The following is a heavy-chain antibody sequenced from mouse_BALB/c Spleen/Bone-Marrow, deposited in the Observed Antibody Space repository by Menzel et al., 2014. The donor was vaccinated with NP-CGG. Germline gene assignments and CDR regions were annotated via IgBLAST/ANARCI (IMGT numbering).Heavy chain of an antibody. D-gene: IGHD2-1*01. V-gene: IGHV5-9-4*01. CDR1: GFTFSSYA. CDR3: ARPYGNYFDY. Sequence: EVMLVESGGGLVKPGGSLKLSCAASGFTFSSYAMSWVRQSPEKRLEWVAAISSGGSYTYYPDTVTGRFTISRDNAKNTLYLKKRSVGSGDTDVYYCARPYGNYFDYWGQGTTLTVSS. J-gene: IGHJ2*01. CDR2: ISSGGSYT.